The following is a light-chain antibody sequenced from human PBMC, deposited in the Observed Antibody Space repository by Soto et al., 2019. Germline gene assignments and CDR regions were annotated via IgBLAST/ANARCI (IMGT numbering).Light chain of an antibody. J-gene: IGKJ2*01. CDR3: QHLHSYPYT. CDR2: DAS. V-gene: IGKV1-5*01. Sequence: DIQMTQSPSTLSASVGDRVTITCRADQNLGSWLAWYQQKPGKAPNLLIYDASSLESGVPSRFSGSGSGTKFTLTISSLQPDDVATYFCQHLHSYPYTFGQGTKLEIK. CDR1: QNLGSW.